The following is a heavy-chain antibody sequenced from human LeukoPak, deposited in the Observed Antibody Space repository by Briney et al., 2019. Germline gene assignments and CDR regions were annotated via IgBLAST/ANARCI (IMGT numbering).Heavy chain of an antibody. CDR3: ARARGTTVVTPRYYYYMDV. CDR1: GFTFSSYE. D-gene: IGHD4-23*01. V-gene: IGHV3-48*03. CDR2: ISSSGSTI. J-gene: IGHJ6*03. Sequence: PGGSLRLSCAASGFTFSSYEMHWVRQAPGKGLEWVSYISSSGSTIYYADSVKGRFTISRDNSKNTLYLQMNSLRAEDTAVYYCARARGTTVVTPRYYYYMDVWGKGTTVTVSS.